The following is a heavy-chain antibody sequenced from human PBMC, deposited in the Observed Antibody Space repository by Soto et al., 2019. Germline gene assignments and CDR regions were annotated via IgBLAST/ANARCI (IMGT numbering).Heavy chain of an antibody. J-gene: IGHJ1*01. CDR3: ARDRAPYCGGDCYSYFQH. CDR2: IWYDGSNK. V-gene: IGHV3-33*01. Sequence: GGSLRLSCAASGFTFSSYGMHWVRQAPGKGLEWVAVIWYDGSNKYYADSVKGRFTISRDNSKNTLYLQMNSLRAEDTAVYYCARDRAPYCGGDCYSYFQHWGQGTLVTVSS. D-gene: IGHD2-21*02. CDR1: GFTFSSYG.